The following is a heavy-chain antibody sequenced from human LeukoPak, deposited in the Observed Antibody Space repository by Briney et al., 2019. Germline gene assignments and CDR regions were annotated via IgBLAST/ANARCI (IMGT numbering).Heavy chain of an antibody. D-gene: IGHD3-10*01. J-gene: IGHJ4*02. CDR3: ARHGRGDLFYFDY. CDR2: IYYSGST. V-gene: IGHV4-59*08. Sequence: SETLSLTCTVSGGSISSYYWSWIRQPPGKGLEWIGYIYYSGSTNYNPSLKSRVTISVDTSKNQFSLKLSSVTAADTAVYYCARHGRGDLFYFDYWGQGTLVTVSS. CDR1: GGSISSYY.